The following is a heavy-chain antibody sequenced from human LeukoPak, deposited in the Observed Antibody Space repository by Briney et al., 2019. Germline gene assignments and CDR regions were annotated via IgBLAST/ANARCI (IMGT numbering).Heavy chain of an antibody. CDR1: GYTLTELS. CDR3: ARDPALEGTEDYRDFGGVESVDAFDV. D-gene: IGHD4-23*01. Sequence: ASVTVSCKVSGYTLTELSMHWVRQAPGQGLEWMGRITPILGIANYAQKFQGRVTISADTSTGMAYMELSSLTSDDTAVYYCARDPALEGTEDYRDFGGVESVDAFDVWGQGTMVTVFS. J-gene: IGHJ3*01. V-gene: IGHV1-24*01. CDR2: ITPILGIA.